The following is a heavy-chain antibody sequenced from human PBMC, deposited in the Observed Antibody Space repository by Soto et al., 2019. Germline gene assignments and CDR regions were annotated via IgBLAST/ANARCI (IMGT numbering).Heavy chain of an antibody. V-gene: IGHV4-30-4*01. CDR2: IYYSGST. CDR3: AGLSYNWNEVGLAFDI. J-gene: IGHJ3*02. CDR1: GVSISSGDYY. D-gene: IGHD1-20*01. Sequence: SETLSLTCTVSGVSISSGDYYWSWIRQPPGKGLEWIGYIYYSGSTYYNPSLKSRVTISVDTSKNQFSLKLSSVTAADTAVYYCAGLSYNWNEVGLAFDIWGQGTMVTVSS.